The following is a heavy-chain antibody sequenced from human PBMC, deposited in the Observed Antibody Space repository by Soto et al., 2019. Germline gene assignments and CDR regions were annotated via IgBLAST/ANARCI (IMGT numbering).Heavy chain of an antibody. J-gene: IGHJ4*02. V-gene: IGHV4-39*01. Sequence: TLSLTCTVSGGSISSSSYYWGWIRQPPGKGLEWIGSIYYSGSTYYNPSLKSRVTISVDTSKNQFSLKLSSVTAADTAVYYCARHAGGGYSYGYEYWGQGTLVTVSS. D-gene: IGHD5-18*01. CDR1: GGSISSSSYY. CDR3: ARHAGGGYSYGYEY. CDR2: IYYSGST.